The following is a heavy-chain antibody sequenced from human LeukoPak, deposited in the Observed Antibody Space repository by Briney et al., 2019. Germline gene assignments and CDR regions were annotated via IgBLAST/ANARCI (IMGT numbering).Heavy chain of an antibody. CDR2: ITTSDGNT. CDR1: GFTFSSYT. J-gene: IGHJ4*02. V-gene: IGHV3-23*01. D-gene: IGHD3-16*01. CDR3: AKGWGLWVFGQWGDS. Sequence: GGSLRLSCAASGFTFSSYTMSWVRQAPGKGLEWVSTITTSDGNTYYADSVKGRFAVSRDNSKNTLFLQMNSLRAEDTAVYYCAKGWGLWVFGQWGDSWGRGTLVTVSS.